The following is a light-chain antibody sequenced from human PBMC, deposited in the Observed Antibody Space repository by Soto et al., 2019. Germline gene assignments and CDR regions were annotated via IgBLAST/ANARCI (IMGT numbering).Light chain of an antibody. CDR1: QDISTY. CDR2: SAS. CDR3: QQLNNXPST. J-gene: IGKJ4*01. V-gene: IGKV1-9*01. Sequence: IQLTQSPSSLSASVVDRVTITCRASQDISTYLAWYQQKPGKAPILLISSASTLQSGVPSRFSGSGSGTDFTLTISRLQPEDFATYYSQQLNNXPSTSGGGTKV.